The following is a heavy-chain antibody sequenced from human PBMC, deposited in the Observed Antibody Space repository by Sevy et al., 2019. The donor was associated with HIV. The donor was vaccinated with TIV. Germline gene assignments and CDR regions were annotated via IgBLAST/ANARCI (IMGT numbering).Heavy chain of an antibody. V-gene: IGHV1-2*02. Sequence: ASVKVSCKASGYTFTDYFMHWVRQAPGQGLEWMGWINPNSGGTNYAQRFRGRVTMTRDTSISTAYMELSRLRSDDTAVYYCASLSGYYYDSSRYYNTDAFDIWGQGSMVTVSS. D-gene: IGHD3-22*01. CDR1: GYTFTDYF. CDR3: ASLSGYYYDSSRYYNTDAFDI. J-gene: IGHJ3*02. CDR2: INPNSGGT.